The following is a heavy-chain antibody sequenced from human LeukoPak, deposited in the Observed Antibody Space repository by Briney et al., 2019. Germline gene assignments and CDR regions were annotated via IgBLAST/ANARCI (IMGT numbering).Heavy chain of an antibody. D-gene: IGHD2-2*01. J-gene: IGHJ6*04. Sequence: GGSLRLSCAASGFTFSSYAMSWVRQAPGKGLEWVSAISGSGGSTYYADSVKGRFTISRDNSKNTLYLQMNSLRAEDTAVYYCAKDYCSSTGCYYYYYYGMDVWGKGTTVTVSS. CDR2: ISGSGGST. CDR3: AKDYCSSTGCYYYYYYGMDV. V-gene: IGHV3-23*01. CDR1: GFTFSSYA.